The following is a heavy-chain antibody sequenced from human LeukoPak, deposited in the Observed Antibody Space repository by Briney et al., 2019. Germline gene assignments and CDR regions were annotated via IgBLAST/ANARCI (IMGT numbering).Heavy chain of an antibody. V-gene: IGHV3-48*03. CDR2: ISDAGNTV. Sequence: SGGSLRLSCAASGFPFSSHYEKGVRQAPGKGLEWLAYISDAGNTVYYADSVKGRFTISRDNAKHSLSLQMNSLSAENTGVYYCVRGGRWVSEVPLTYYIDSWGHGRPVTVSS. J-gene: IGHJ4*01. CDR3: VRGGRWVSEVPLTYYIDS. D-gene: IGHD4-23*01. CDR1: GFPFSSHY.